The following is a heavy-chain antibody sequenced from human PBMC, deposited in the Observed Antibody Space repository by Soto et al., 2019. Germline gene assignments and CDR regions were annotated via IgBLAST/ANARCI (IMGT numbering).Heavy chain of an antibody. Sequence: EVQLVESGGGLVQPGGSLRLSCAASGFTFSSYSMNWVRQAPGKGLEWVSYISSSSSTIYYADSVKGRFTISIDNAKNSLYLQMNSLRDEDTAVYYCARVGDFWSGYFLDYWGQGTLVTVSS. CDR3: ARVGDFWSGYFLDY. CDR2: ISSSSSTI. J-gene: IGHJ4*02. V-gene: IGHV3-48*02. D-gene: IGHD3-3*01. CDR1: GFTFSSYS.